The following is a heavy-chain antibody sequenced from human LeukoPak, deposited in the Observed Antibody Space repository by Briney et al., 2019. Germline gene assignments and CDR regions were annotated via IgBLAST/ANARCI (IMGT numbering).Heavy chain of an antibody. CDR1: GFTFGNFW. V-gene: IGHV3-74*01. CDR3: TRATVTFDY. D-gene: IGHD4-17*01. CDR2: INTGGSNT. Sequence: DPGGSLRLSCAASGFTFGNFWMHWVRQAPGKGLVWVARINTGGSNTVYADSVKGRFTISRDNARNTLYLQMSSLRPEDTAVYYCTRATVTFDYWGQGTLVTVSS. J-gene: IGHJ4*02.